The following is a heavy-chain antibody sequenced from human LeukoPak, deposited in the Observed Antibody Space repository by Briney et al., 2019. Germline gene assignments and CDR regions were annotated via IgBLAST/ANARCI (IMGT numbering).Heavy chain of an antibody. CDR2: IYYSGST. CDR1: GGSISGSSYY. J-gene: IGHJ4*02. V-gene: IGHV4-39*07. Sequence: PSETLSLTCTVSGGSISGSSYYWGWIRQPPGKGLEWIGSIYYSGSTYYNPSLKSRVTISVDTSKNQFSLKLSSVTAADTAVYYCARDTSMGDDSSGYPGALFDYWGQGTLVTVSS. CDR3: ARDTSMGDDSSGYPGALFDY. D-gene: IGHD3-22*01.